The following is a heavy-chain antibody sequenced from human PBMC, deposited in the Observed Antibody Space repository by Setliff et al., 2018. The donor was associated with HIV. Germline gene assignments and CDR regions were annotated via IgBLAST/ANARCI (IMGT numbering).Heavy chain of an antibody. D-gene: IGHD2-15*01. CDR2: ITYTGTT. CDR1: GVSVSNYY. V-gene: IGHV4-59*02. Sequence: SETLSLPCTASGVSVSNYYWTWIRQSAGKGLEWLGYITYTGTTKYNPSLKSRVTISVDTSKNQFSLNLSSVIAADTAIYFCARFTVVVFGAGEPSWLDPWGQGILVTVSS. J-gene: IGHJ5*02. CDR3: ARFTVVVFGAGEPSWLDP.